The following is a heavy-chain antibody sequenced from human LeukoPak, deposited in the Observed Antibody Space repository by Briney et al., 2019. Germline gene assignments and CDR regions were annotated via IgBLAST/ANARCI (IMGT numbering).Heavy chain of an antibody. V-gene: IGHV3-30*04. D-gene: IGHD3-10*01. CDR3: AREGGSGSFVY. Sequence: GGSLRLSCAASGFTFSSYAMHWVRQAPGKGLEWVAVISYDGSNKYYADSVKGRFTISRDNSKNTLYLQMNSLRAEDTAVYYCAREGGSGSFVYWGQGTLVTVSS. CDR2: ISYDGSNK. CDR1: GFTFSSYA. J-gene: IGHJ4*02.